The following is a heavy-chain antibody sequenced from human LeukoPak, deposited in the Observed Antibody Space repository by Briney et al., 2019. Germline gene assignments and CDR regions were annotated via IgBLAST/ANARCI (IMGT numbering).Heavy chain of an antibody. CDR3: ATYYYDSSGSGFDP. V-gene: IGHV4-31*03. Sequence: SETLSLTCTVSGGSISRGGYYWSWIRQHPGKGLEWIGYIYYSGSTYYNPSLKSRVTISVDTSKNQFSLKLSSVTAADTAVYYCATYYYDSSGSGFDPWGQGTLVTVSS. CDR2: IYYSGST. J-gene: IGHJ5*02. D-gene: IGHD3-22*01. CDR1: GGSISRGGYY.